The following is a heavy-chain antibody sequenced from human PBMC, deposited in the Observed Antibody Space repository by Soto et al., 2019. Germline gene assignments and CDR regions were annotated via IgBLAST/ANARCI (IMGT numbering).Heavy chain of an antibody. Sequence: KLSETLSLTCTVSGGSISSDGYYWSWIRQHPGKGLEWIGYIYYSGSTYYNPPLKSRVTISVDTSKNQFSLKLSSVTAADTAVYYCARDDSSGYRSSYYYGMDVWGQGTTVTVSS. V-gene: IGHV4-31*03. CDR3: ARDDSSGYRSSYYYGMDV. J-gene: IGHJ6*02. D-gene: IGHD3-22*01. CDR2: IYYSGST. CDR1: GGSISSDGYY.